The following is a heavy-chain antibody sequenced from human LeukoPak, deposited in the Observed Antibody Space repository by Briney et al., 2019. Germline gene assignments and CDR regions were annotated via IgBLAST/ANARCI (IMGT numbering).Heavy chain of an antibody. CDR1: GFTFSSYS. V-gene: IGHV3-21*01. D-gene: IGHD5-18*01. Sequence: PGGSLRLSCAASGFTFSSYSMNWVRQAPGKGLEWVSSISSSSSYIYYADSVRGRFTISRDNAKNSLYLQMNSLRAEDTAVYYCAGELRPALGRGTAKYAFDIWGQGTMVTVSS. CDR3: AGELRPALGRGTAKYAFDI. CDR2: ISSSSSYI. J-gene: IGHJ3*02.